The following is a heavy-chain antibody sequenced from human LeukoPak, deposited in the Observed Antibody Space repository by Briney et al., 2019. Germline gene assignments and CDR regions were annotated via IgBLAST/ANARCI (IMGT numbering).Heavy chain of an antibody. Sequence: ASVKVSCKASGYTFTGYYMHWVRQAPGQGLEWMGWIDPNSGGTNYAQKFQGRVTMTGDTSISTAYMELSRLRSDDTAVYYCARGVHYYYGMDVWGQGTTVTVSS. CDR1: GYTFTGYY. V-gene: IGHV1-2*02. CDR3: ARGVHYYYGMDV. J-gene: IGHJ6*02. D-gene: IGHD3-10*01. CDR2: IDPNSGGT.